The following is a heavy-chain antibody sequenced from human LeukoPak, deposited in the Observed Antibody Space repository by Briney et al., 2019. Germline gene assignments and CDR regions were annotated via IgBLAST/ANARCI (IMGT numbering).Heavy chain of an antibody. CDR1: GGSLSRYY. J-gene: IGHJ4*02. CDR3: ARDYGYCSGGSCDGGFDY. V-gene: IGHV4-59*13. CDR2: NYYSGNT. D-gene: IGHD2-15*01. Sequence: SDPLSLTCTLSGGSLSRYYWSWLRQPPGRGLEWMGYNYYSGNTNYNPSLKSRVTISVDTSRNQFSLKLSPVTAADTAVYYCARDYGYCSGGSCDGGFDYWGQGTLVTVSS.